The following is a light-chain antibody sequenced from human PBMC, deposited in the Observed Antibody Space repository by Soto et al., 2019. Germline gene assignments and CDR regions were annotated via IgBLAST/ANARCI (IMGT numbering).Light chain of an antibody. V-gene: IGKV1-33*01. CDR2: ETP. Sequence: DIQMTQSPSSLSASVGDRVTITCQASQDIGNYLNWYQQKPGKAPKLLIYETPNTEIGVPSRFSGSGSGTDFSFSISSLQPEDIATYYCQQHHSLPLTFGPGTKVDIK. J-gene: IGKJ3*01. CDR3: QQHHSLPLT. CDR1: QDIGNY.